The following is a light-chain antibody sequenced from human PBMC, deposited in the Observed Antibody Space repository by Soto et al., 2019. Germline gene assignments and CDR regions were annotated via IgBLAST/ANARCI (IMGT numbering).Light chain of an antibody. Sequence: EIVMTQSPGTLSVSPGEGVTLSCRASQSITTNLAWYQQKPGQTPRLLIYGVSTRASGIPGRFSGSGSGTDFTLTISRLQSEDSAVYYCQQYIDWPLTFGGGTKVEI. J-gene: IGKJ4*01. CDR3: QQYIDWPLT. V-gene: IGKV3-15*01. CDR2: GVS. CDR1: QSITTN.